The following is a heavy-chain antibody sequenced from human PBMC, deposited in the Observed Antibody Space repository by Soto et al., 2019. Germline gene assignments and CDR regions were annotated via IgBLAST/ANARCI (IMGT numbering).Heavy chain of an antibody. Sequence: SETLSLTCTVSGGSINSGGYCWSWIRQHPGKGLDWIGCISYGGSTSYNPSLKSRVTISVDTSKNQFSLKLSSVTAADTAVYYCASGPGTMAKIDYWGQGTLVT. V-gene: IGHV4-31*03. CDR3: ASGPGTMAKIDY. J-gene: IGHJ4*02. CDR1: GGSINSGGYC. D-gene: IGHD3-10*01. CDR2: ISYGGST.